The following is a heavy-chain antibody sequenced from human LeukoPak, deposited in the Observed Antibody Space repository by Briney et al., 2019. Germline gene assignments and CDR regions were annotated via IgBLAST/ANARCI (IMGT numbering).Heavy chain of an antibody. D-gene: IGHD3-10*01. J-gene: IGHJ4*02. CDR2: IYYSGST. CDR3: ARDPSYGSGSYYNPYYFDY. CDR1: GGSISSSSYY. Sequence: SETLSLTCTVSGGSISSSSYYWGWIRQPPGKGLEWIGSIYYSGSTYYNPSLKSRVTISVDTSKNQFSLKLSSVTAADTAVYYCARDPSYGSGSYYNPYYFDYWGQGTLVTVSS. V-gene: IGHV4-39*02.